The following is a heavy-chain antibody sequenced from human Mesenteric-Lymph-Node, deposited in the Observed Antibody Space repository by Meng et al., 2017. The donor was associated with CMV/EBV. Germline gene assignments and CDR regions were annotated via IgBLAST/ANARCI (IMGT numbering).Heavy chain of an antibody. V-gene: IGHV3-11*04. D-gene: IGHD6-6*01. CDR1: GFTFSDYY. CDR3: ASEPTGEYSSSSGAGDY. Sequence: GESLKISCAASGFTFSDYYMSWIRQAPGKGLEWVSYISSSGSTIYYADSVKGRFTISRDNAKNSLYLQMNGLRAEDTAVYYCASEPTGEYSSSSGAGDYWGQGTLVTVSS. J-gene: IGHJ4*02. CDR2: ISSSGSTI.